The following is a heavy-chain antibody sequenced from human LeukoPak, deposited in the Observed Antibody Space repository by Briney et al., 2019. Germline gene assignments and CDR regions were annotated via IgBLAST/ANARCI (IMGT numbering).Heavy chain of an antibody. J-gene: IGHJ4*02. D-gene: IGHD2-2*01. Sequence: GGSLRLSCAASRFTFSSYAMSWVRQAPGKGLEWVSAISGSGGSTYYADSVKGRFTISRDNSKNTLYLQMNSLRAEDTAVYYCATGRTIVVVPAAMPDYWGQGTLVTVSS. CDR2: ISGSGGST. V-gene: IGHV3-23*01. CDR3: ATGRTIVVVPAAMPDY. CDR1: RFTFSSYA.